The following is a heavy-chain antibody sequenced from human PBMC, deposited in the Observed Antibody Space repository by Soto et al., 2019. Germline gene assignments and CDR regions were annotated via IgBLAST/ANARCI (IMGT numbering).Heavy chain of an antibody. D-gene: IGHD3-22*01. Sequence: QVQLVQSGAEVKKPGSSVKVSCKASAGTFSSYAISWVRQAPGQGLDWMGGIIPILGTANYAQKFPGRVTITADESTSTAYMELSSLRSEDTAVYYCARDGSSGSSFVDYWGQGTLVTVSS. J-gene: IGHJ4*02. CDR1: AGTFSSYA. CDR2: IIPILGTA. V-gene: IGHV1-69*01. CDR3: ARDGSSGSSFVDY.